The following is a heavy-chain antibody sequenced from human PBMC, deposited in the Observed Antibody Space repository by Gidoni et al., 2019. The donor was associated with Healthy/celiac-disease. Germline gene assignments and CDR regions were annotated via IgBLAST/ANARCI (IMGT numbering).Heavy chain of an antibody. D-gene: IGHD7-27*01. J-gene: IGHJ4*02. CDR2: INHSGST. CDR1: GGSFSGYY. CDR3: ARGDLLGYFDY. V-gene: IGHV4-34*01. Sequence: QVQLQQWGAGLLKPSETLSLTCAVYGGSFSGYYWSWIRQPPGKGLEWIGEINHSGSTNYNPSLRSRVTISVDTSKNQFSLKLSSVIAADTAVYYCARGDLLGYFDYWGQGTLVTVSS.